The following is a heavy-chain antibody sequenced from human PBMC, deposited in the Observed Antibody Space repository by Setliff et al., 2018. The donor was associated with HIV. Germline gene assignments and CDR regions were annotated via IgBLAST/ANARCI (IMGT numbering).Heavy chain of an antibody. CDR1: GYTFTNYD. D-gene: IGHD3-22*01. J-gene: IGHJ4*02. Sequence: GASVKVSCKASGYTFTNYDINWVRQAPGHGLEWVGWMSPKSGYTDYAQKFQGRVTMTRNTSINTVYMELSSLRSEDTAVFYCASPRDSSGYYALDYWGQGILVTVSS. V-gene: IGHV1-8*01. CDR3: ASPRDSSGYYALDY. CDR2: MSPKSGYT.